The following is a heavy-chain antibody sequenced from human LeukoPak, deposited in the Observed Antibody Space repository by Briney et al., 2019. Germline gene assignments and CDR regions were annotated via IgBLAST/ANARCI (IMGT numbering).Heavy chain of an antibody. V-gene: IGHV4-61*02. CDR2: IYTSGST. J-gene: IGHJ4*02. CDR1: GGSISSGSYY. Sequence: PSETLSLTCTVSGGSISSGSYYWSWIRQPAGKGLEWIGRIYTSGSTNYNPSLKSRVTISVDTSKNQFSLKLSSVTAADTAVYYCARESAATMFYLDYWGQGTLVTVSS. CDR3: ARESAATMFYLDY. D-gene: IGHD5-24*01.